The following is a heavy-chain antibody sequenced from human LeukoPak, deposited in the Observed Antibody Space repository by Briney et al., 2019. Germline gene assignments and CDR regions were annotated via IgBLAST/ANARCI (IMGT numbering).Heavy chain of an antibody. V-gene: IGHV4-59*01. D-gene: IGHD3-10*01. CDR2: IHYSGST. CDR1: GGSISTYY. CDR3: AVGADPGSYHFDY. J-gene: IGHJ4*02. Sequence: SETLSLTCTVSGGSISTYYWNWIRQPPGKGLEWIGRIHYSGSTKYNPSLKSRVTISVDTSKNQFSLKLSSVTAADTAVYYCAVGADPGSYHFDYWGQGTLVTVSS.